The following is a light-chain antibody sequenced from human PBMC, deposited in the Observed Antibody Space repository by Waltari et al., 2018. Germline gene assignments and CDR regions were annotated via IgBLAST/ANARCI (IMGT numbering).Light chain of an antibody. CDR3: CSFEGTWV. CDR1: GRDH. Sequence: QPALTQPHPVSGSVGDSGTTSCTGTGRDHDSWYQQLPGKAPKLLIYDIFQRPSGVPDRFFGSKSGNSASLTVSGLQTEDEADYYCCSFEGTWVFGGGTKLTVL. CDR2: DIF. V-gene: IGLV2-11*01. J-gene: IGLJ3*02.